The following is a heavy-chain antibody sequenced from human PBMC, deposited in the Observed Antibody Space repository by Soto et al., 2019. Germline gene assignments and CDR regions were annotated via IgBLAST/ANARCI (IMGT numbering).Heavy chain of an antibody. CDR1: NGYINSGGFY. CDR2: IFHSGST. Sequence: QVQLQESGPGLLKPSQTLSLTCNVSNGYINSGGFYWSWIRQHPGKGLEWIGYIFHSGSTLYNPSPNSRVSLSADTSKNQLSLNLRSVTVADTAVYYCARGGIAGPWFDPWGQGILVTVSS. CDR3: ARGGIAGPWFDP. V-gene: IGHV4-31*03. J-gene: IGHJ5*02. D-gene: IGHD6-13*01.